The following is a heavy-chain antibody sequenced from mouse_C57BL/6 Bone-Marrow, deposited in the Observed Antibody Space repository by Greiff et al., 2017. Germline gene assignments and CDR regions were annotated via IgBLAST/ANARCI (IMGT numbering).Heavy chain of an antibody. V-gene: IGHV1-39*01. CDR1: GYSFTDYN. J-gene: IGHJ1*03. D-gene: IGHD1-1*01. Sequence: EVQLQQSGPELVKPGASVKISCKASGYSFTDYNMNWVKQSTGQSLEWIGVINPNYGTTSYNQKFKGKATLTVDQTSSTAYMQHNSLTSEDSAVYDCAIRIRNYYGNSNDWYFDGWGTGTTVTVSS. CDR3: AIRIRNYYGNSNDWYFDG. CDR2: INPNYGTT.